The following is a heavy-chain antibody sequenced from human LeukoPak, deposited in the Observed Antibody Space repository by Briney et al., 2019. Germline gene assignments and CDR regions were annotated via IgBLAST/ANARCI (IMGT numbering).Heavy chain of an antibody. CDR3: ARGPSSNWSGLDF. D-gene: IGHD6-13*01. J-gene: IGHJ4*02. CDR1: GFIFSNFA. V-gene: IGHV3-23*01. Sequence: GGSLRLSCAVPGFIFSNFAMSWVRQAPGKGLEWVSGIDGGGGSTWNADSVKGRFTISRDNAKNTLYLQVNNLRAEDTAVYYCARGPSSNWSGLDFWGQGTLLTVSS. CDR2: IDGGGGST.